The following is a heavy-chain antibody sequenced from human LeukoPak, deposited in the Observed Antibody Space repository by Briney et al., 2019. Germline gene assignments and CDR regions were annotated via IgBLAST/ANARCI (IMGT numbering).Heavy chain of an antibody. D-gene: IGHD2-2*01. Sequence: GGSLRLSCAASGFTFRTYNMNWVRQAPGKGLEWVSSIGINDNYIWYADSVKGRFTISRDNSKNTLYLQMNSLRAEDTAVYYCARDCSSTSCFRFDYWGQGTLVTVSS. J-gene: IGHJ4*02. CDR2: IGINDNYI. CDR1: GFTFRTYN. CDR3: ARDCSSTSCFRFDY. V-gene: IGHV3-21*01.